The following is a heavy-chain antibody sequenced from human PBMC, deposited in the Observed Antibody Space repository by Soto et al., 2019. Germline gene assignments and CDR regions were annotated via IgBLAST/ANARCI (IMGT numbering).Heavy chain of an antibody. CDR2: ISSNGGST. J-gene: IGHJ6*02. CDR1: GFTFSSYA. Sequence: EVQLVESGGGLVQPGGSLRLSCAASGFTFSSYAMHWVRQAPGKGLEYVSAISSNGGSTYYANSVKGRFTISRDNSKNTLYLQMGSLRAEDMAVYYCARNLYSSYGMDVWGQGTTVTVYS. D-gene: IGHD6-19*01. CDR3: ARNLYSSYGMDV. V-gene: IGHV3-64*01.